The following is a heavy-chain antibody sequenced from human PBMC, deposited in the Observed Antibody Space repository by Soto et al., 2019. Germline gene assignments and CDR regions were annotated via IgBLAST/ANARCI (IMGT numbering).Heavy chain of an antibody. J-gene: IGHJ4*02. D-gene: IGHD3-16*01. Sequence: QVQMVQSGPAVKKPGASVKVSCKTSGYTFTSYGVAWVRQAPGQGLEWMGWISTSKGDTTDAQKFQGRVTMTTDTSTSTAYMELRSLRSDDTAVYYCATRSPAFDFWGQGTLVTVSS. V-gene: IGHV1-18*01. CDR2: ISTSKGDT. CDR3: ATRSPAFDF. CDR1: GYTFTSYG.